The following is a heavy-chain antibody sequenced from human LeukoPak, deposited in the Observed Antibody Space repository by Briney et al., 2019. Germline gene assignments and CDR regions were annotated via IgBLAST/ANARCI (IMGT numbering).Heavy chain of an antibody. CDR1: GFTFSSYG. CDR2: IWYDGSNK. Sequence: GGSLRLSCAASGFTFSSYGMHWVRQAPGKGLEWVALIWYDGSNKYYADSVKGRLTISRDNSKNTLYLQMNSLRAEDTAAYYCAREGPRGNSQFDYWGQGTLVTVSS. CDR3: AREGPRGNSQFDY. V-gene: IGHV3-33*01. J-gene: IGHJ4*02. D-gene: IGHD2/OR15-2a*01.